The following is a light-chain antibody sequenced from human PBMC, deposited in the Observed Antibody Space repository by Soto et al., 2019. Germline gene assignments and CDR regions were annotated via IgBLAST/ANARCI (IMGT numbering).Light chain of an antibody. Sequence: QSELTQPPSASGSPGQSVTISCTGTSSDVGGYSSVAWFQHHPGKAPKLMIYEVSKRPSGVPDRFSGSKSGNTASLTVSGLQAEYEADYYRLSYTRINNYVFVPGTMGTVL. CDR2: EVS. CDR1: SSDVGGYSS. V-gene: IGLV2-8*01. CDR3: LSYTRINNYV. J-gene: IGLJ1*01.